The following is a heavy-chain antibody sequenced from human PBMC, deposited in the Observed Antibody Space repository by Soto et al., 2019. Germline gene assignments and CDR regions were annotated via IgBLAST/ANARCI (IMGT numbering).Heavy chain of an antibody. V-gene: IGHV1-69*01. D-gene: IGHD3-22*01. J-gene: IGHJ4*02. Sequence: QVQLVQSGAEVRKPGSSVRVSCKASGGSFNRHTISWVRQAPGQGLEWLGGIIPIFGTANHAQKFQGRVTIIADESTSTVYMELSSLRSDDTVIYYCARGGGYDSTDYYYAYWGQGTLVIVSS. CDR1: GGSFNRHT. CDR2: IIPIFGTA. CDR3: ARGGGYDSTDYYYAY.